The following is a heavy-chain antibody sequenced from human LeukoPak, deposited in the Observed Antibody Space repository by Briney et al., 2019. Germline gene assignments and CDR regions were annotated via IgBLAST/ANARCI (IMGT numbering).Heavy chain of an antibody. CDR2: ISFDGSNK. Sequence: PGRSLRLSCAASGFTFSNYGMHWVRQTPGKGLEWVAVISFDGSNKYYADSVKGRFTISRDNSKNTLYLQMNSLRAEDTAAYYCAKGGSGSGWNYFDYWGQGTLVTVSS. CDR3: AKGGSGSGWNYFDY. CDR1: GFTFSNYG. V-gene: IGHV3-30*18. J-gene: IGHJ4*02. D-gene: IGHD6-19*01.